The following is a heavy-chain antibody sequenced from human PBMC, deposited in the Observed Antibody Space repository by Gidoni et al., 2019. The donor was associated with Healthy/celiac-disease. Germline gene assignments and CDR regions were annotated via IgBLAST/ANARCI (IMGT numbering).Heavy chain of an antibody. V-gene: IGHV4-59*01. D-gene: IGHD6-19*01. J-gene: IGHJ2*01. CDR2: IYYSGST. CDR3: ARVAGYSSGWHWYFDL. Sequence: QVQLQVAGPGLVKPAATRSPTCTVSGGSTSSYYWSWIRQPPGKGLEWIGYIYYSGSTNYNPSLTCRVTISVDTSKNQFSLKLSSVTAADTAVYYCARVAGYSSGWHWYFDLWGRGTLVTVSS. CDR1: GGSTSSYY.